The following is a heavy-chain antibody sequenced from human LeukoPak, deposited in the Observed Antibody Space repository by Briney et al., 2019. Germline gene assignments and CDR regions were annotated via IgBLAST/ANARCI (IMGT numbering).Heavy chain of an antibody. V-gene: IGHV4-59*01. Sequence: SETLCLTCTVSGGSISSYYWSWIRQPPGKGLEWIGYIYYSGSTNYNPSLKSRVTISVDTSKNQFSLKLSSVTAAATAVYYCARENRGTDGFDIWGQGTMVTVSS. D-gene: IGHD1-14*01. CDR3: ARENRGTDGFDI. CDR1: GGSISSYY. CDR2: IYYSGST. J-gene: IGHJ3*02.